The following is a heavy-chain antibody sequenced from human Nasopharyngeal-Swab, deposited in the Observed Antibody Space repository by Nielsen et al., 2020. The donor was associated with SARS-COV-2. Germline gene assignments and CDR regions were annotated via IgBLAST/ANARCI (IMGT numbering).Heavy chain of an antibody. CDR2: ITGSGGKT. V-gene: IGHV3-23*01. Sequence: VRQAPGKGLEWVPSITGSGGKTYYADSVKGRSTISRDNSKNTLFLQMNSLRTEDTAVYYCARRISGGCDDPWGLGTLVTVSS. J-gene: IGHJ5*02. D-gene: IGHD2-15*01. CDR3: ARRISGGCDDP.